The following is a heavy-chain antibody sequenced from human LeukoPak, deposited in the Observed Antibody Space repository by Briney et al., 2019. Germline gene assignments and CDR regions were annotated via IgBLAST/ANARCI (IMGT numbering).Heavy chain of an antibody. V-gene: IGHV3-23*01. J-gene: IGHJ4*02. CDR2: ISGSGGST. CDR3: ARGPYDYVWGSYRRDYFDY. CDR1: GFTFSSYG. D-gene: IGHD3-16*02. Sequence: HPGGSLRLSCAASGFTFSSYGMSWVRQAPGKGLEWVSAISGSGGSTYYADSVKGRFTISRDNAKKSLYLQMNSLRAEDTAVYYCARGPYDYVWGSYRRDYFDYWGQGTLVTVSS.